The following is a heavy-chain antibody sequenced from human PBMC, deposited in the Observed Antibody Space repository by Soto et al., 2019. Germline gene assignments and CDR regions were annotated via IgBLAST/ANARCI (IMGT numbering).Heavy chain of an antibody. CDR3: AREIAAADGNWFDP. J-gene: IGHJ5*02. D-gene: IGHD6-13*01. Sequence: SETLSLTCAVFGYSISSGNYWGWIRQPPGKGLEWIGSIYHSESTYYNPSLKSRVTISVDTSKNQFSLKLSSVTAADTAVYYCAREIAAADGNWFDPWGQGTIVTVS. CDR2: IYHSEST. CDR1: GYSISSGNY. V-gene: IGHV4-38-2*02.